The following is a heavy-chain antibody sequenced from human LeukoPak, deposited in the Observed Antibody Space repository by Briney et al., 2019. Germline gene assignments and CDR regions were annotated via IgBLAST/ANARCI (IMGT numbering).Heavy chain of an antibody. CDR2: INHSGST. Sequence: PSETLSLTCTVSGDSISSYYWSWIRQPPGKGLEWIGEINHSGSTNYNPSLKSRVTISVDTSKNQFSLKLSSVTAADTAVYYCARGLSSYNDYWGQGTLVTVSS. V-gene: IGHV4-34*01. D-gene: IGHD5-24*01. CDR1: GDSISSYY. CDR3: ARGLSSYNDY. J-gene: IGHJ4*02.